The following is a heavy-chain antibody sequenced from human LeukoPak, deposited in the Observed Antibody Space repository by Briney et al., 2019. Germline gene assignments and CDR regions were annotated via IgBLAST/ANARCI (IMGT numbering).Heavy chain of an antibody. D-gene: IGHD6-13*01. J-gene: IGHJ4*02. Sequence: SGPTLVKPSETLSLTCTASGGSISNYWWSWIRQPPGKGLEWIGYVFDSGGTNYNPSLKSRATISVDTSKKQFSLKLSSVTAADTAVYYCARGYSSSWNYFDYWGQGTLVTVSS. V-gene: IGHV4-59*01. CDR2: VFDSGGT. CDR1: GGSISNYW. CDR3: ARGYSSSWNYFDY.